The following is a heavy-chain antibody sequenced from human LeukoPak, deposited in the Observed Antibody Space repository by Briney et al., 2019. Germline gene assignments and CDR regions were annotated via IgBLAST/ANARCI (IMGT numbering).Heavy chain of an antibody. Sequence: ASVKVSCKASGGTFSSYAISWVRQAPGQGLEWMGGIIPIFGTANYAQKFQGRVTMTRNTSISTAYMELSSLRSEDTAVYYCARGSAWELLSLDYWGQGTLVTVSS. CDR1: GGTFSSYA. CDR3: ARGSAWELLSLDY. D-gene: IGHD1-26*01. CDR2: IIPIFGTA. V-gene: IGHV1-69*05. J-gene: IGHJ4*02.